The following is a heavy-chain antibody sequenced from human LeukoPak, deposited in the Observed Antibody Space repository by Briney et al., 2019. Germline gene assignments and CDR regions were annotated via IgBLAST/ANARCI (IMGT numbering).Heavy chain of an antibody. CDR2: IDSSSATT. CDR1: GFTFSYYS. D-gene: IGHD3-3*01. V-gene: IGHV3-48*01. J-gene: IGHJ1*01. CDR3: AGSTVWSGIFQY. Sequence: GGSLRLSCAASGFTFSYYSMTWVRQAPGKGLEWVSYIDSSSATTYYADSVKGRFIISRDNAKNSLFLQINSLRAEDTAVYYCAGSTVWSGIFQYWGQGTLVTVSS.